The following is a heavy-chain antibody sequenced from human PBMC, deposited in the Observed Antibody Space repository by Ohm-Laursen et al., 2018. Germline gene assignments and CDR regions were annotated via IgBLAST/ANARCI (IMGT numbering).Heavy chain of an antibody. J-gene: IGHJ4*02. CDR3: ARVLGDDDYGDYGADY. CDR2: IKQAGSEK. CDR1: GFTFSNYE. Sequence: GSLRLSCSASGFTFSNYEMNWVRQAPGKGLEWVANIKQAGSEKYYVDSVKGRFTISRDNAKNSLYLQMNSLRAEDTAVYYCARVLGDDDYGDYGADYWGQGTLVTVSS. D-gene: IGHD4-17*01. V-gene: IGHV3-7*01.